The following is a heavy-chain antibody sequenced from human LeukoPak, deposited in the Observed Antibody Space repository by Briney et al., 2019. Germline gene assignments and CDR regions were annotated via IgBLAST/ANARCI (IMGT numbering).Heavy chain of an antibody. CDR1: GFTLNTNW. J-gene: IGHJ4*02. D-gene: IGHD2-15*01. Sequence: PGGSLRLSCAASGFTLNTNWMHWVRQAPGKGLVWVSHFKSDGSSPTYADSVKGRFTISRDNAKNTLYLEMNSLRAEDTAVYYCGTVGGGSSFWGQGTLVIVSS. CDR2: FKSDGSSP. CDR3: GTVGGGSSF. V-gene: IGHV3-74*03.